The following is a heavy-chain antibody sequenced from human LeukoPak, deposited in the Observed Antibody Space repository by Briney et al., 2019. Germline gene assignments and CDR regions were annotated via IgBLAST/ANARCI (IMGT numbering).Heavy chain of an antibody. Sequence: PGGSLRLSCAASGFSFSTDAMTWVRQAPGKGLQWVSAISGSGGDTYYDDSVKGRFTISRDNSKNMMFLQMNSLRAEDTALYYCARDDTGWSKDYWGQGTLVTVSS. CDR3: ARDDTGWSKDY. CDR2: ISGSGGDT. V-gene: IGHV3-23*01. CDR1: GFSFSTDA. D-gene: IGHD6-19*01. J-gene: IGHJ4*02.